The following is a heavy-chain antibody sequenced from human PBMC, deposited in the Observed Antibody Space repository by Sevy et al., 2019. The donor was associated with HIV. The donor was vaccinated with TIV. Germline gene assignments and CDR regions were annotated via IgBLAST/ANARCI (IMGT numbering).Heavy chain of an antibody. V-gene: IGHV4-38-2*02. D-gene: IGHD5-12*01. J-gene: IGHJ4*02. CDR2: IYHSGGT. CDR1: GYSIGSGYF. CDR3: VRDRAGATSYFDY. Sequence: SETLSLTCAVSGYSIGSGYFWGWIRQPPGKGLEWIGNIYHSGGTSYNPSLKSRVTISVDTSKNQFSLSLNSVTASDTAVYYCVRDRAGATSYFDYWGQGTLVTVSS.